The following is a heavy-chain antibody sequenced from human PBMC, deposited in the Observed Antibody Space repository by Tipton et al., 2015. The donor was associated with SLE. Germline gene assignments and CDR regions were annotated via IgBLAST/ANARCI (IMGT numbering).Heavy chain of an antibody. CDR3: AKDIGGGGLYDFWSGDFGFDY. D-gene: IGHD3-3*01. Sequence: SLRLSCAASGFTFDDYGMHWVRRAPGKGLEWVSGISWNSGSIGYADSVKGRFTISRDNAKDSLYLQMNSLRADDMALYYCAKDIGGGGLYDFWSGDFGFDYWGQGTLVTVSS. CDR1: GFTFDDYG. CDR2: ISWNSGSI. J-gene: IGHJ4*02. V-gene: IGHV3-9*03.